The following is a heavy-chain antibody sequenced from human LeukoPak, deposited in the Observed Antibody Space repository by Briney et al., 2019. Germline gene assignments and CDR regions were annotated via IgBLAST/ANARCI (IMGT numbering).Heavy chain of an antibody. J-gene: IGHJ4*02. CDR2: IIPIFGTA. CDR1: GGTFSSYA. CDR3: VRDRGELPHSHFDY. V-gene: IGHV1-69*05. Sequence: SVKVSCKASGGTFSSYAISRVRQAPGQGLEWMGGIIPIFGTANYAQKFQGRVTMTTDTSTNTAYMELRSLRSDDTAVYYCVRDRGELPHSHFDYWGQGSLVTVSS. D-gene: IGHD1-26*01.